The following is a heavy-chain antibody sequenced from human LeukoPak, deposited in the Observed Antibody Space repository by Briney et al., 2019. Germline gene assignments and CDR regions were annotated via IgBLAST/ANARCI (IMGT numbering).Heavy chain of an antibody. J-gene: IGHJ4*02. D-gene: IGHD3-3*01. CDR3: AREASTDFGPTDY. Sequence: ASVKVSCKASGYTFISYGISWVRQAPGQGLEWMGWISAYNGNTNYAQKFQGRVTMTTDTSTSTVYMELSSLRSEDTAVYYCAREASTDFGPTDYWGQGTLVTVSS. CDR1: GYTFISYG. V-gene: IGHV1-18*01. CDR2: ISAYNGNT.